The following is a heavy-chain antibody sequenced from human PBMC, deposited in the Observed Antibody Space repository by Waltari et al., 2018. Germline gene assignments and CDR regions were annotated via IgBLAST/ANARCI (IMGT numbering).Heavy chain of an antibody. V-gene: IGHV3-23*01. Sequence: EVQLLESGGGLVQPGGSLRLSCAASGFTFSSYAMSWVRQAPGKGVGWVAAISGSGGSTYYADSGKGRFTISRDNSKTTLYLQMNSLRAEDTAVYYCAKTSSGSYGEFDYWGQGTLVTVSS. CDR2: ISGSGGST. CDR1: GFTFSSYA. CDR3: AKTSSGSYGEFDY. D-gene: IGHD3-22*01. J-gene: IGHJ4*02.